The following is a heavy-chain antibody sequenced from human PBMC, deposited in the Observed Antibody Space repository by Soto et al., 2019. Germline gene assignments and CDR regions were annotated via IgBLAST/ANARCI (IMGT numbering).Heavy chain of an antibody. CDR3: ARIQMVVAATEPFDY. CDR2: INSDGSST. J-gene: IGHJ4*02. Sequence: GGSLRLSCAASGFTFSSYWMHWVRQAPGKGLVWVSRINSDGSSTSYADSVKGRFTISRDNAKNTLYLQMNSLRAEDTAVYYCARIQMVVAATEPFDYWGQGTLVTVSS. V-gene: IGHV3-74*01. D-gene: IGHD2-15*01. CDR1: GFTFSSYW.